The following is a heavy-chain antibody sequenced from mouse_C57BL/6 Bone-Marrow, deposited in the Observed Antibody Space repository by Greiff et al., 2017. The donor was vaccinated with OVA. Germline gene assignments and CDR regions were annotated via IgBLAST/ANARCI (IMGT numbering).Heavy chain of an antibody. CDR1: GYTFTSYW. V-gene: IGHV1-53*01. D-gene: IGHD1-1*01. Sequence: QVQLQQPGTELVKPGASVKLSCKASGYTFTSYWMNWVKQRPGQGLEWIGNINSSNGGTNYNEKFKSKATLTVDKSSSTAYMQLSSLTYVDTAVYYCASSPLHYGPYAMDYWGQGTSVTVSS. CDR3: ASSPLHYGPYAMDY. J-gene: IGHJ4*01. CDR2: INSSNGGT.